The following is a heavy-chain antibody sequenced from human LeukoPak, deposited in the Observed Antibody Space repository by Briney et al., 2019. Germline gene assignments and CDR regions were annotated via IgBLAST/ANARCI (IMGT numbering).Heavy chain of an antibody. D-gene: IGHD3-22*01. CDR2: IYYSGST. CDR1: GGSISSSNSY. CDR3: ARQLYYYDSSDGFDI. Sequence: SETLSLTCTVSGGSISSSNSYWGWIRQPPGKGLEWIGSIYYSGSTYYNPSLKSRVTISVDKSKNQFSLKLSSVTAADTAVYYCARQLYYYDSSDGFDIWGQGTMVTVSS. J-gene: IGHJ3*02. V-gene: IGHV4-39*01.